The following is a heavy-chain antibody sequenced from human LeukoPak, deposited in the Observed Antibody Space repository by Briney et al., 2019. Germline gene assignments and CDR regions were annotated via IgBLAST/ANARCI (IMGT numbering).Heavy chain of an antibody. CDR3: ARAGIQLWLGNFHY. CDR2: IYYSGST. J-gene: IGHJ4*02. Sequence: SETLSLTCTVSGGSISSYYWSWIRQPPGKGLEWIGHIYYSGSTNYNPSLKSRVTISVDTSKNQFSLKLSSVTAADTAVYYCARAGIQLWLGNFHYWGQGTLVTVSS. D-gene: IGHD5-18*01. V-gene: IGHV4-59*08. CDR1: GGSISSYY.